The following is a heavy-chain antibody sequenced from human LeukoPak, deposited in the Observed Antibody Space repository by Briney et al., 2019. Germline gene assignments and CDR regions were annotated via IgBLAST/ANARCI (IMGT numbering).Heavy chain of an antibody. J-gene: IGHJ3*02. D-gene: IGHD6-13*01. CDR1: GFTFSSYS. Sequence: GGSLRLSCSASGFTFSSYSMNWVRQAPGKGLEWVSVIYSGGTAYYADSVKSRFTISRDNSKNTLYLQMNSLRAEDTAVYYCASSLYSTGWSLNSGAFDIWGQGTMVTVSS. V-gene: IGHV3-53*01. CDR3: ASSLYSTGWSLNSGAFDI. CDR2: IYSGGTA.